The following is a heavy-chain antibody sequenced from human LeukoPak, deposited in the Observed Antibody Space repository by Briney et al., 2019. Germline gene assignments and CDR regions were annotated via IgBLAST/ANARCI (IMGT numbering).Heavy chain of an antibody. CDR2: IIPILPIT. J-gene: IGHJ4*02. D-gene: IGHD6-6*01. CDR3: AVSRGYSNSFFDY. CDR1: GGTFSSYS. V-gene: IGHV1-69*02. Sequence: SVKVSCKASGGTFSSYSFSWVRQAPGQGLEWMGRIIPILPITNYAQNFQGRVTITADKSTNTAYMELSCLRSEDTALYYCAVSRGYSNSFFDYWGQGTLVTVSS.